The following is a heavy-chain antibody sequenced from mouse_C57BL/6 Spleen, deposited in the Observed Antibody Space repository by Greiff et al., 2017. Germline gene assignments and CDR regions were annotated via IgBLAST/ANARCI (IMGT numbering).Heavy chain of an antibody. V-gene: IGHV14-3*01. CDR3: ARSPYYGSSWDYAMDY. Sequence: EVQLQQSVAELVRPGASVKLSCTASGFNIKNTYMHWVKQRPEQGLEWIGRIDPANGNTKYAPKFQGKATITADTSSNTAYLQLRSLTSEDTAIYYCARSPYYGSSWDYAMDYLGQGTSVTVSS. CDR1: GFNIKNTY. CDR2: IDPANGNT. D-gene: IGHD1-1*01. J-gene: IGHJ4*01.